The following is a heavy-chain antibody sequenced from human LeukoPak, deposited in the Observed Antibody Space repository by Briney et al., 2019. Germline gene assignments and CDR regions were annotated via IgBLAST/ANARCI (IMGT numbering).Heavy chain of an antibody. V-gene: IGHV4-4*07. CDR2: IYTSGST. J-gene: IGHJ3*02. CDR1: GGSISSYY. CDR3: ARAPSIAAIRHAFDI. D-gene: IGHD6-6*01. Sequence: SETLSLTCTVSGGSISSYYWSWIRQPAGKVLEWIGRIYTSGSTNYNPSLKSRVTMSVDTSKNQFSLKLSSVTAADTAVYYCARAPSIAAIRHAFDIWGQGTMVTVSS.